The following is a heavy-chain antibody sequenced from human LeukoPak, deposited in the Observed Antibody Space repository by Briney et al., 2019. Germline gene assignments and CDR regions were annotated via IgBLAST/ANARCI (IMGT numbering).Heavy chain of an antibody. D-gene: IGHD1-26*01. CDR2: INPNSGGT. CDR3: ARDTRDGGSDY. Sequence: APVKVSCKASGYTFTGYYMHWVRQAPGQGLEWMERINPNSGGTNYAQKFQSRVTMTRETSISTAYMELSRLTSDDTAVYYCARDTRDGGSDYWGKGTLVTVSS. V-gene: IGHV1-2*06. CDR1: GYTFTGYY. J-gene: IGHJ4*02.